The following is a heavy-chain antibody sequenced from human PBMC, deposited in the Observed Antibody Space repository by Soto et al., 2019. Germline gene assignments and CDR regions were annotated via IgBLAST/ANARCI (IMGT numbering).Heavy chain of an antibody. V-gene: IGHV3-33*01. CDR3: ARSLTTVDDLDY. D-gene: IGHD4-17*01. Sequence: QVQLVESGGGVVQPGRSLRLSCAASGFTFSSYGMHWVRQAPGTGLEWVAVIWYDGSNKYYADSVKGRFTISRDNSKNTLYLQMNSLRAEDTAVYYCARSLTTVDDLDYWGQGTLVTVSS. J-gene: IGHJ4*02. CDR1: GFTFSSYG. CDR2: IWYDGSNK.